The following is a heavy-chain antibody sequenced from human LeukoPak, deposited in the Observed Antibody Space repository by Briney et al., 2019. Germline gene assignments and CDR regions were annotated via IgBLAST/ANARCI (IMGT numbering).Heavy chain of an antibody. Sequence: GGSLRLSCAASGFTFSSYAMTWVRQAPGEGLEWVSAITDTGGDTHYADSVKGRFTISRDNAKNSQCLQMNSLRAEDTAVYYCARGQNWFDPWGQGTLVTVSS. CDR1: GFTFSSYA. J-gene: IGHJ5*02. V-gene: IGHV3-21*01. CDR2: ITDTGGDT. CDR3: ARGQNWFDP.